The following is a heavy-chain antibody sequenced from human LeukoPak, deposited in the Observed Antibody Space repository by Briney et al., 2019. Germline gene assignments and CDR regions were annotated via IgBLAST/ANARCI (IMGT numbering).Heavy chain of an antibody. D-gene: IGHD2/OR15-2a*01. J-gene: IGHJ5*02. CDR3: ARDFYTENWFDP. Sequence: PSETLSLTCTVSGVSISSGGYYWRWIRQHPGKGLEWIGYIYYSGRTYYHPSLKSRLTISVDTSKNQFSLKLSSVTAADTAVHYCARDFYTENWFDPWGQGTLVTVSS. CDR1: GVSISSGGYY. V-gene: IGHV4-31*03. CDR2: IYYSGRT.